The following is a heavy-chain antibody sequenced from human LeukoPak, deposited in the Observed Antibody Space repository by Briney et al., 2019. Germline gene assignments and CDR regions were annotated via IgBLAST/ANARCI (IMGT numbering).Heavy chain of an antibody. CDR1: GYTFTGYY. D-gene: IGHD6-6*01. Sequence: VASVKVSCKASGYTFTGYYMHWVRQAPGQGLEWMGWINPNSGGTNYAQKFQGRVTMTRDTSISTAYMELSRLRSDDTAVYYCAREGGSSSRADMDVWGKGTTVTVSS. V-gene: IGHV1-2*02. J-gene: IGHJ6*04. CDR2: INPNSGGT. CDR3: AREGGSSSRADMDV.